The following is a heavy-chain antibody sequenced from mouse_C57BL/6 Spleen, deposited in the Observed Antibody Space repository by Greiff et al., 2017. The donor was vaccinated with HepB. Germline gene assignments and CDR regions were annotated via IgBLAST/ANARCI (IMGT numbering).Heavy chain of an antibody. D-gene: IGHD4-1*01. J-gene: IGHJ2*01. CDR1: GYTFTDYY. Sequence: VQLQQSGPELVKPGASVKISCKASGYTFTDYYMNWVKQSHGKSLEWIGDINPNNGGTSYNQKFKGKATLTVDKSSSTAYMELRSLTSEDSAVYYCARYALGVDYWGQGTTLTVSS. V-gene: IGHV1-26*01. CDR2: INPNNGGT. CDR3: ARYALGVDY.